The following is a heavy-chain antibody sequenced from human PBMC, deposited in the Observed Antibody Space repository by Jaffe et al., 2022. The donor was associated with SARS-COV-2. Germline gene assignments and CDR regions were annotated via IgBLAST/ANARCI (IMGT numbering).Heavy chain of an antibody. J-gene: IGHJ6*02. CDR2: ISFRGST. Sequence: QVQLQESGPGLVKPSQTLSLTCTVSGGSISNGNYYWTWVRQPAGKGLEWIGHISFRGSTNYSPSLKSRVTMSVDTSKNQLSLNLGFVTAADTAVYYCAKNYNYAMDVWGQGTTVTVSS. CDR1: GGSISNGNYY. V-gene: IGHV4-61*02. CDR3: AKNYNYAMDV.